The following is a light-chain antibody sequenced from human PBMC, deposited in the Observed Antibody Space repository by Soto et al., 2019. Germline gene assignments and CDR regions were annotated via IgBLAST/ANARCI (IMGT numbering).Light chain of an antibody. CDR1: SSDVGSYNL. J-gene: IGLJ1*01. CDR3: CSYAGSPFYV. Sequence: QSVLTQPASVSGSPGQSITISCTGTSSDVGSYNLVSWYQQHPGKAPKLMIYEGSKRPSGVSNRFSGSKSGNTASLTISGLQAGDEADYYCCSYAGSPFYVFGTGTKVTVL. V-gene: IGLV2-23*01. CDR2: EGS.